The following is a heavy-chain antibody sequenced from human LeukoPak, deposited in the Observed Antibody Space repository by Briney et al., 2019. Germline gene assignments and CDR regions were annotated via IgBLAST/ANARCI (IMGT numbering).Heavy chain of an antibody. CDR3: ARQVNWFDP. V-gene: IGHV4-59*08. J-gene: IGHJ5*02. Sequence: SETLSLTCTVSGGSISSYYWSWIRQPPGKGLEWIGYIYYSGSTNYNPSLKSRVAISVDTSKNQFSLELSSVTAADTAVYYCARQVNWFDPWGQGTLVTVSS. CDR2: IYYSGST. CDR1: GGSISSYY.